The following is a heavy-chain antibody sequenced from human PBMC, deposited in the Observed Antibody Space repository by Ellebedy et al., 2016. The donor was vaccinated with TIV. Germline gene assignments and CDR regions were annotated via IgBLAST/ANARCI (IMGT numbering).Heavy chain of an antibody. J-gene: IGHJ3*02. CDR1: CYTFSNCG. D-gene: IGHD3-10*01. CDR3: ARRAMVRGISGFDI. V-gene: IGHV1-18*04. CDR2: ISGYNGNT. Sequence: AASVKVSCKASCYTFSNCGISWVRQPAGQGLEWRGWISGYNGNTNYAPKFQGRVTMTTDTSTSTAYLELRSLRSDDTAVYYCARRAMVRGISGFDIWGQGTMVTVSS.